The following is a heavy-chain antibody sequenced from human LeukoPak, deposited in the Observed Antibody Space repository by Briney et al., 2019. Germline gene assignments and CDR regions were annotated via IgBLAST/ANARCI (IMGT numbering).Heavy chain of an antibody. CDR3: ARLRDGGGYCSGGSCYLTPNWFDL. D-gene: IGHD2-15*01. CDR1: GYSFTSYW. Sequence: GESLKISCKGSGYSFTSYWIGWVRQMPGKGREWMGMIYPGDSDTTNSASFQGQVNISADKSISTGYLQWSSLKASDTAMYYCARLRDGGGYCSGGSCYLTPNWFDLWGQGTLVTVFS. V-gene: IGHV5-51*01. J-gene: IGHJ5*02. CDR2: IYPGDSDT.